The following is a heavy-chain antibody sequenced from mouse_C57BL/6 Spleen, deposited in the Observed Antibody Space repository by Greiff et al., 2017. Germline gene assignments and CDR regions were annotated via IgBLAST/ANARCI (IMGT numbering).Heavy chain of an antibody. CDR3: ARERNGSFAY. Sequence: QVQLQQSGPELVQPGASVKISCKASGYAFSSSWLNWVKPRPGTGLEWIGRIYPGAGATNYNGKFKGKATLTSDNSSSTAYMQLSSLTSEDSAVYFCARERNGSFAYWGQGTLVTVSA. CDR2: IYPGAGAT. V-gene: IGHV1-82*01. D-gene: IGHD1-1*01. CDR1: GYAFSSSW. J-gene: IGHJ3*01.